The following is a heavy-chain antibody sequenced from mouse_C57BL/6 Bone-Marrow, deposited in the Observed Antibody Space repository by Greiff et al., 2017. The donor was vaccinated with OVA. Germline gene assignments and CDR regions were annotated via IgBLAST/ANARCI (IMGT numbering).Heavy chain of an antibody. D-gene: IGHD1-1*02. CDR1: GFTFSSSA. CDR2: ISDGGSYT. J-gene: IGHJ3*01. V-gene: IGHV5-4*01. Sequence: EVKLVESGGGLVKPGGSLKLSCAASGFTFSSSAMSWVRQTPEKRLEWVATISDGGSYTYYPDNVKGRFTISRDNAKNNLYLQMSHLKSEDTAMYYCARDRWLKVLFAYWGQGTLVTVSA. CDR3: ARDRWLKVLFAY.